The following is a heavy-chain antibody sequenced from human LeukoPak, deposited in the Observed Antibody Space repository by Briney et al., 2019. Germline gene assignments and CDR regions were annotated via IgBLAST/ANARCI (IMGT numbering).Heavy chain of an antibody. CDR3: AREEKTYYDFWSKWYYFDY. CDR2: INPNSGGT. Sequence: ASVEVSCKASGYTFSGYYIFWVRRAPGQGLEWMGWINPNSGGTNYAPEFQGRLTMTRDTSITTAYMELSTLRSDDTAVYYCAREEKTYYDFWSKWYYFDYWGQGTLVTVSS. V-gene: IGHV1-2*02. CDR1: GYTFSGYY. J-gene: IGHJ4*02. D-gene: IGHD3-3*01.